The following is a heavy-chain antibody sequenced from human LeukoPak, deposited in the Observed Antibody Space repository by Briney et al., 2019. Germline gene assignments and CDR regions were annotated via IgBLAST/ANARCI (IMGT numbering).Heavy chain of an antibody. CDR1: GFTFSSYA. Sequence: GRSLRLSCAASGFTFSSYAMHWVRQAPGKGLEWVAVISYDGSNKYYADSVKGRFTISRDNSKNTLYLQMNSLRAEDTAVYYCARVRGRGFIAAAVFDYLGQGTLVTVSS. CDR2: ISYDGSNK. CDR3: ARVRGRGFIAAAVFDY. J-gene: IGHJ4*02. V-gene: IGHV3-30-3*01. D-gene: IGHD6-13*01.